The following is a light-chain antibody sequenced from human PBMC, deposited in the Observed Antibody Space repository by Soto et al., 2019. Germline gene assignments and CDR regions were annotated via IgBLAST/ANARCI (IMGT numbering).Light chain of an antibody. V-gene: IGKV1-39*01. CDR3: HQTYANPWT. Sequence: DIQMTQSPSSLSASVGDRVSITCRASQSISTYLNWYQQKPGMAPKVLIYAASRLQSGVPSRFSGSGSGTDLTLTISSLQPEDFATYYCHQTYANPWTFGHGTKVDIK. CDR1: QSISTY. CDR2: AAS. J-gene: IGKJ1*01.